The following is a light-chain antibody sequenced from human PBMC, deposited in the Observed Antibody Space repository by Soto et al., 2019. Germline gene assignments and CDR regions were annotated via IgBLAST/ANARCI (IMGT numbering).Light chain of an antibody. CDR2: KAS. Sequence: DIQMTQSPSTLSASVGDRVTITCRASQSISNWLAWYQQKPGKAPKLLIYKASSLESGVPSRFSGSGSGTEFTLTISSLQPDDFATYYCQQYKNYLLTFGGGTKVEIK. V-gene: IGKV1-5*03. CDR1: QSISNW. J-gene: IGKJ4*01. CDR3: QQYKNYLLT.